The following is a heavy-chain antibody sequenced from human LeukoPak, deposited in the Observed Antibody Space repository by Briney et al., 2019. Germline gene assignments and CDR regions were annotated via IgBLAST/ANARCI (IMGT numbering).Heavy chain of an antibody. CDR3: AGRLFTMIVVVPPRHYFDF. J-gene: IGHJ4*02. CDR2: IYYSGST. CDR1: GGSISSSSYY. D-gene: IGHD3-22*01. V-gene: IGHV4-39*01. Sequence: SETLSLTCTVSGGSISSSSYYWGWIRQPPGKGLEWIGSIYYSGSTYYNPSLKSRVTISVDKSKNQFSLKLSSVTAADTAVYYCAGRLFTMIVVVPPRHYFDFWGQGTLVTVSS.